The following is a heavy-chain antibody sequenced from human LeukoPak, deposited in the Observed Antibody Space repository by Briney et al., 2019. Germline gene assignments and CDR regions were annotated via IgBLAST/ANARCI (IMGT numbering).Heavy chain of an antibody. J-gene: IGHJ3*02. V-gene: IGHV1-69*04. Sequence: GASVKVSCKTSGGTFSSYAISWVRQAPGQGLEWLGRIIPILGIANYAQKFQGRVTITADKSTSTAYMELSSLRSEDTAVYYCARDRRRDGYYAFDIWGQGTMVTVSS. CDR1: GGTFSSYA. CDR2: IIPILGIA. CDR3: ARDRRRDGYYAFDI. D-gene: IGHD5-12*01.